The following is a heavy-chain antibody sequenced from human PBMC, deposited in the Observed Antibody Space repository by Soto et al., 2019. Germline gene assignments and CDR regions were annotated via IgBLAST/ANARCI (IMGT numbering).Heavy chain of an antibody. Sequence: PGGSLRLSCAASGFTFSSYGMHWVRQAPGKGLEWVAVIWYDGSNKYYADSVKGRFTISRDNSKNTLYLQMNSLRAEDTAVYYCARGGGTMVRGVIMMWGPDYYYYGMDVWGQGTTVTVSS. CDR2: IWYDGSNK. V-gene: IGHV3-33*01. J-gene: IGHJ6*02. D-gene: IGHD3-10*01. CDR3: ARGGGTMVRGVIMMWGPDYYYYGMDV. CDR1: GFTFSSYG.